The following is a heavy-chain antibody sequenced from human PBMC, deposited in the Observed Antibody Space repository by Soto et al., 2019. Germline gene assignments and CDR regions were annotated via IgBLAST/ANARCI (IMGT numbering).Heavy chain of an antibody. CDR3: AREAV. CDR1: GFTFSGYW. CDR2: IKQDGSGQ. J-gene: IGHJ6*02. V-gene: IGHV3-7*05. Sequence: EVQLVESGGGLVQPGGSLRLSCAASGFTFSGYWMSWVRQAPGKGLEWVANIKQDGSGQFYVDSVKGRFTISRDNAKNSLYLQMNSLRAEDTAVYYCAREAVWGQGTTVTVSS.